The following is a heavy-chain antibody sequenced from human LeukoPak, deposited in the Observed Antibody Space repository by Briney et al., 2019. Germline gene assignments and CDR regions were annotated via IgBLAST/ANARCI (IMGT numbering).Heavy chain of an antibody. J-gene: IGHJ4*02. CDR2: ISGGSDHI. CDR3: ARIGSGWYWDY. CDR1: GFTFSTYN. V-gene: IGHV3-21*01. D-gene: IGHD6-19*01. Sequence: GGSLRLSCAASGFTFSTYNMYWVRQAPGKGLEWVSSISGGSDHIYYADPVKGRFTTSRDNAKNSLYLQMNSLRAEDTAVYYCARIGSGWYWDYWGQGTLVTVSP.